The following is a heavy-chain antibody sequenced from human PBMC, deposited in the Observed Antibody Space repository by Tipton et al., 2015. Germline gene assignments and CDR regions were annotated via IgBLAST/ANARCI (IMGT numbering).Heavy chain of an antibody. V-gene: IGHV4-34*01. J-gene: IGHJ4*02. CDR2: ISHSGNT. CDR1: GGSFSDYY. Sequence: LRLSCAVYGGSFSDYYWGWIRQPPGKGLEWIGSISHSGNTYYNPSLKSRVTMSRDTSKNQFSLKLNSVTAADTAVYYCARGLLLWFGMTDYWGQGTLVTVSS. D-gene: IGHD3-10*01. CDR3: ARGLLLWFGMTDY.